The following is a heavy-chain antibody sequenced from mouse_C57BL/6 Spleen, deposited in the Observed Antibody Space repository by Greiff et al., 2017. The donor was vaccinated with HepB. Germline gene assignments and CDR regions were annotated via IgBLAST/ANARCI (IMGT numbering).Heavy chain of an antibody. Sequence: VQLVESGPGLVAPSQSLSITCTVSGFSLTSYAISWVRQPPGKGLEWLGVIWTGGGTNYNSALKSRLSISKDNSKSQVFLKMNSLQTDDTARYYCARRDLLDDYDELAYWGQGTLVTVSA. V-gene: IGHV2-9-1*01. D-gene: IGHD2-4*01. CDR1: GFSLTSYA. J-gene: IGHJ3*01. CDR2: IWTGGGT. CDR3: ARRDLLDDYDELAY.